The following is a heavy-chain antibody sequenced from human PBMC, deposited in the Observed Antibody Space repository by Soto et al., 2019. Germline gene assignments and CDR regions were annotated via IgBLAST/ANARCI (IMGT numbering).Heavy chain of an antibody. V-gene: IGHV3-30-3*01. CDR2: ISYDGTAK. D-gene: IGHD3-10*01. CDR1: GXSLXXXX. CDR3: ARDGDRGGVSYCGTDDL. J-gene: IGHJ2*01. Sequence: QEQLVESGGGVMQPGRSLRXXCAXTGXSLXXXXMHWVRQAPGKGLEWVALISYDGTAKYYTDSVKGRFTISRDNSKNTRDVQMNSLRLEDTAVDYWARDGDRGGVSYCGTDDLWGRGTLVTVSS.